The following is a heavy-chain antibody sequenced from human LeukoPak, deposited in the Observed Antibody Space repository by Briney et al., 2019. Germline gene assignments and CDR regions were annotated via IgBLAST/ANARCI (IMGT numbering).Heavy chain of an antibody. J-gene: IGHJ4*02. CDR3: ARAPCCSGGSCYSGECEKYIDY. D-gene: IGHD2-15*01. V-gene: IGHV4-34*01. CDR1: GGSFSGYY. Sequence: PSVTLSLTCAVYGGSFSGYYWSWIRQPPGKGLEWIGEINHSGSTNYNPSLKSRVTISVDTSKNQFSLMLSSVTAADTAVYYCARAPCCSGGSCYSGECEKYIDYWGQGTLVTVSS. CDR2: INHSGST.